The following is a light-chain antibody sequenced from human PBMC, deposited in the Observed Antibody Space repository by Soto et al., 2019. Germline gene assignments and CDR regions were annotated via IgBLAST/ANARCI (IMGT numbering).Light chain of an antibody. CDR3: QQNYRATTWT. CDR1: QSISRY. J-gene: IGKJ1*01. CDR2: AAS. V-gene: IGKV1-39*01. Sequence: IQMTQSPSSLSSSVGDRITITCRASQSISRYLNWYQHKPGKAPKLLINAASSLERGVPSRFSGGGSGTDFTLNINSLQTEDFATYYCQQNYRATTWTFGQGTKVDIK.